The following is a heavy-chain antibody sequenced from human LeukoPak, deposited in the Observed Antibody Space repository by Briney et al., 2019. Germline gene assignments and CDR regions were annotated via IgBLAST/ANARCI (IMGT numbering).Heavy chain of an antibody. J-gene: IGHJ3*01. CDR1: GASISSYF. V-gene: IGHV4-59*08. Sequence: PSETLSLTCTVSGASISSYFWSWVRQPPGKGLEWLGYIYHNGGPYYNPSLKSRVSISLDTSKNGFSLNLTSVTAGDTATYYCARLYGGKYYTAFDVWGQGTMATVSS. CDR2: IYHNGGP. D-gene: IGHD4/OR15-4a*01. CDR3: ARLYGGKYYTAFDV.